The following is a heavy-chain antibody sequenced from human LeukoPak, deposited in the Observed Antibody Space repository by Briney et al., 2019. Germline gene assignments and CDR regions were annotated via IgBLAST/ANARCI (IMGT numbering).Heavy chain of an antibody. J-gene: IGHJ4*02. V-gene: IGHV4-34*01. D-gene: IGHD1-26*01. CDR1: GGSFSGYY. CDR3: ARAVEWELPTFDY. CDR2: INHSGST. Sequence: TSETLSLTCAVYGGSFSGYYWSWIRQPPGKGLEWIGEINHSGSTNYNPSLKSRVTISVDTSKNQFSLKLSSVTAADTAVYYCARAVEWELPTFDYWGQGTLVTVSS.